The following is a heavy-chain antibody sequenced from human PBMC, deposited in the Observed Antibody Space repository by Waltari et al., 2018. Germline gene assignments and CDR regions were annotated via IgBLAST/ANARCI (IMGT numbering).Heavy chain of an antibody. CDR2: IYYSGST. D-gene: IGHD3-9*01. Sequence: QVQLQESGPGLVKPSEPLSLPCTLSGGPISSYYWRCIRQPPGKGLEWIGYIYYSGSTNYNPSRKSRVTISVDTSKNQFSLKLSSVTAADTAVYYCARAGNDILTGYYTWGQGTLVTVSS. V-gene: IGHV4-59*01. CDR3: ARAGNDILTGYYT. CDR1: GGPISSYY. J-gene: IGHJ4*02.